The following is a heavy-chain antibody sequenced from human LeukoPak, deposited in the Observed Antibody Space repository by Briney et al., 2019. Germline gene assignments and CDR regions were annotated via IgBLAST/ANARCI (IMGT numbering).Heavy chain of an antibody. V-gene: IGHV4-39*07. CDR3: ARGVGYYYDSSGLDV. CDR1: GGSISSSSYY. D-gene: IGHD3-22*01. Sequence: SETLSLTCTVSGGSISSSSYYWGWIRQPQGKGLKWIGSIYYSGSNYYNPSLRSRVTISVDTSKNQFSLKLSSVTAADTAVYYCARGVGYYYDSSGLDVWGKGTTVTISS. J-gene: IGHJ6*04. CDR2: IYYSGSN.